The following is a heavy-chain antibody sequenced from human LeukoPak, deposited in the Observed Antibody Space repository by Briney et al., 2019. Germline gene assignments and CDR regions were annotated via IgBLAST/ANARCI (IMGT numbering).Heavy chain of an antibody. D-gene: IGHD3-10*01. Sequence: SETLSLTCAVYGGSFTDYYWNWIRQPPGKGLEWIGEINHSGITNYNPSLKSRVTISADTSKNQFSLKLSSVTAADTAVYYCASNSFDYYGSGSYSVDYWGQGTLVTVSS. CDR2: INHSGIT. CDR1: GGSFTDYY. V-gene: IGHV4-34*01. J-gene: IGHJ4*02. CDR3: ASNSFDYYGSGSYSVDY.